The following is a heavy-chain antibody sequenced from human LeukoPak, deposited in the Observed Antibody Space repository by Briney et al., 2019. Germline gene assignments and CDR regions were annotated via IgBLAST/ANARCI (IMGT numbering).Heavy chain of an antibody. CDR2: ISYDGGNK. V-gene: IGHV3-30-3*01. D-gene: IGHD2-2*01. Sequence: GGSLRLSCAASGFTFSSYAMHWVRQAPGKGLEWVAVISYDGGNKYYADSVKGRFTISRDNSKNTLYLQMKRLRAEDTAVYYSAREARYCSSTSCYDPGGMDVWGQGTTVTVSS. CDR1: GFTFSSYA. J-gene: IGHJ6*02. CDR3: AREARYCSSTSCYDPGGMDV.